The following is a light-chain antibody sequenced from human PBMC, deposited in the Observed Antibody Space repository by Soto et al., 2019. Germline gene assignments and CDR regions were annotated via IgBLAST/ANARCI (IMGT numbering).Light chain of an antibody. Sequence: IVMPQSPATLSVSPGERATLSCRASQSVSSNYLAWYQQMPGQAPRLLISGASSRASGIPDRFSGSGSGTDFTLIISRLEPEDFAVYYCEQYGSSPPTFGQGTKVDIK. J-gene: IGKJ1*01. V-gene: IGKV3-20*01. CDR1: QSVSSNY. CDR2: GAS. CDR3: EQYGSSPPT.